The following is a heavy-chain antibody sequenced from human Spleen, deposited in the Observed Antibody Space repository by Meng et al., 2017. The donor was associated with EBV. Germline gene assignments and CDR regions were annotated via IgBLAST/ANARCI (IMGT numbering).Heavy chain of an antibody. V-gene: IGHV1-18*01. CDR2: ISAYNGNT. CDR1: GYTVTSYG. J-gene: IGHJ4*02. Sequence: QVQRVEFGAEVKKPGAAVKVSCKASGYTVTSYGISWVRQAPGQGLEWMGWISAYNGNTNYAQKLQGRVTMTTDTSTSTAYMELRSLRSDDTAVYYCAREGWYSYDSSGYDEDDYWGQGTLVTVSS. CDR3: AREGWYSYDSSGYDEDDY. D-gene: IGHD3-22*01.